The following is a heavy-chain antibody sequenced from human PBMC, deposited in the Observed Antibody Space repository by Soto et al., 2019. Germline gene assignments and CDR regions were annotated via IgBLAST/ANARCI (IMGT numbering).Heavy chain of an antibody. D-gene: IGHD2-15*01. V-gene: IGHV1-8*02. J-gene: IGHJ4*02. CDR3: ARSSSVCSGGSCYSY. CDR2: MNPNSGNT. Sequence: ASVKVSCKASGGTFSSYAISWVRQAPGQGLEWMGWMNPNSGNTGYAQKFQGRVTMTRNTSISTAYMELSSLRSEDTAVYYCARSSSVCSGGSCYSYWGQGTLVTVSS. CDR1: GGTFSSYA.